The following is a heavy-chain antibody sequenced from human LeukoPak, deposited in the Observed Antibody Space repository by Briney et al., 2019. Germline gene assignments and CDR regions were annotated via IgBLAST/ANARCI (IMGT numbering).Heavy chain of an antibody. J-gene: IGHJ6*03. CDR1: GYTFTSYA. CDR3: ARGYWNYGWYYYYYMDV. V-gene: IGHV7-4-1*02. Sequence: GASVKVSCKASGYTFTSYAMNWVRQAPGQGLEWMGWINTNTGNPTYAQGFTGRFVFSLDTSVSTAYLQISSLKAEDTAVYYCARGYWNYGWYYYYYMDVWGKGTTVTVSS. CDR2: INTNTGNP. D-gene: IGHD1-7*01.